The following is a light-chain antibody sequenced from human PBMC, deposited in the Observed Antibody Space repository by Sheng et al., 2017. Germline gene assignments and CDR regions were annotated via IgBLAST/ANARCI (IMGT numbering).Light chain of an antibody. CDR3: FSYAGSTKV. J-gene: IGLJ3*02. Sequence: QPALTQPPSASGSPGQSVTISCTGTRSDIGSYNYVSWYQHHPGKAPKVIIYEVYKRPSGVPDRFSGSKSGNTASLTISGLLAEDEADYHCFSYAGSTKVFGGGTKLTVL. V-gene: IGLV2-8*01. CDR2: EVY. CDR1: RSDIGSYNY.